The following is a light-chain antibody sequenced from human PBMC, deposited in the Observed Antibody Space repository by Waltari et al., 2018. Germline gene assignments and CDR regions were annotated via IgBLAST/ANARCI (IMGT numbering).Light chain of an antibody. CDR1: QRVSSG. Sequence: ETVMTQSPATLSVSPGERATLPCRASQRVSSGLAWYQQKPGQAPRLLIYGASTRATGIPARFSGSGSGTEFTLTISSLQSEDFAVYYCQQYNNWPGTFGQGTKVEIK. CDR2: GAS. CDR3: QQYNNWPGT. J-gene: IGKJ1*01. V-gene: IGKV3-15*01.